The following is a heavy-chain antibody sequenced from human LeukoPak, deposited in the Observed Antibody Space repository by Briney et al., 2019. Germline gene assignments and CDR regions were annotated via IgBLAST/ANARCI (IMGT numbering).Heavy chain of an antibody. CDR1: GGSITITSYY. V-gene: IGHV4-39*01. Sequence: SETLSLTCTVSGGSITITSYYWVWIRQTPWKGLDWIGSVYYTGSTLYNVSLKSRVTISVDPSKNQFSLNLNSVTASDTAVYYCARQSDYYGSGTEGYFDYWGQGTLVTVSS. D-gene: IGHD3-10*01. CDR2: VYYTGST. CDR3: ARQSDYYGSGTEGYFDY. J-gene: IGHJ4*02.